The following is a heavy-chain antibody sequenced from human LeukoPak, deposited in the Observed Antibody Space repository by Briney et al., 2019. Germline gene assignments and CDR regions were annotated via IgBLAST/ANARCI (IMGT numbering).Heavy chain of an antibody. V-gene: IGHV4-59*01. CDR2: IYYSGST. CDR1: GGSISSYY. J-gene: IGHJ4*02. Sequence: SETLSLTCTVSGGSISSYYWSWIRQPPGKGLEWIGYIYYSGSTNYNPSLKSRVTISVDTSKNQFSLKLSSVTAADTAVYYCARGHSGWYYFDYWGQGTLVTVSP. CDR3: ARGHSGWYYFDY. D-gene: IGHD6-19*01.